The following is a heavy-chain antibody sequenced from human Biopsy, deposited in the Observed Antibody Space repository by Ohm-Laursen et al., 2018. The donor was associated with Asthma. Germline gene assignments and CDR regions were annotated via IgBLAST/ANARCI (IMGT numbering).Heavy chain of an antibody. D-gene: IGHD3-3*01. J-gene: IGHJ4*02. CDR2: GGSYYDGDLK. V-gene: IGHV3-30-3*01. CDR1: GFTLTTYA. Sequence: SLRLSCAASGFTLTTYAIHWVRQAPGKGLEWVAVGGSYYDGDLKYYADSVNGRFTVSRDDSKNTLYLQMNSLRPDDTAVYYCDSDVMEWYLPAFDFWGQGTLVTVSS. CDR3: DSDVMEWYLPAFDF.